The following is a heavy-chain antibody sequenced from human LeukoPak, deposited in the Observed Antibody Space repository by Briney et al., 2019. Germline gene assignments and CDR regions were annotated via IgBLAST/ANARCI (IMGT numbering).Heavy chain of an antibody. V-gene: IGHV4-59*01. Sequence: PSQTLCLTCTVSGGAISRYYWSWIRQPPGKGLEWIGDVYYSGSANYNPSLKSRVTISLDTSKNQFSLKLSSVTAADTAVYYCAREATYYDYVWGSYHYFDYWGQGTLVTVSS. J-gene: IGHJ4*02. CDR3: AREATYYDYVWGSYHYFDY. CDR2: VYYSGSA. D-gene: IGHD3-16*02. CDR1: GGAISRYY.